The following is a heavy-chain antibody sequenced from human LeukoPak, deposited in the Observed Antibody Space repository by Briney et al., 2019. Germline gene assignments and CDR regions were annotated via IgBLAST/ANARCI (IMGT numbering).Heavy chain of an antibody. Sequence: HPGMSLRLSCAASGFTFSSYAMHWVRQAPGKGLEWVANVKKDGSEKFYVESVKGRFTISRDNAKNSLYLQMNSLRAGDTAVYYCARTIEMATISYFDYWGQGTLVTVSS. J-gene: IGHJ4*02. CDR3: ARTIEMATISYFDY. V-gene: IGHV3-7*01. CDR2: VKKDGSEK. CDR1: GFTFSSYA. D-gene: IGHD5-24*01.